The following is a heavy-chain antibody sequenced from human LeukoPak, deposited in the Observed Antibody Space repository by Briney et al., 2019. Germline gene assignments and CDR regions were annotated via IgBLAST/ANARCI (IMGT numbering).Heavy chain of an antibody. Sequence: SETLSLTCTVSVGSIASAGYSWSWIRQHPGKGLEWIGYINYSGSTYYNPSLKSRVTISGDTSKNQFSLKLSSVTAADTAVYYCARGNSDGKREDYWGPGTLLTVSS. J-gene: IGHJ4*02. CDR1: VGSIASAGYS. CDR2: INYSGST. V-gene: IGHV4-31*03. D-gene: IGHD2-15*01. CDR3: ARGNSDGKREDY.